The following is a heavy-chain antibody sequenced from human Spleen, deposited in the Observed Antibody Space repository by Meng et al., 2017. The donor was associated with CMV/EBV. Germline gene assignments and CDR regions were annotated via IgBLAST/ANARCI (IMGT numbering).Heavy chain of an antibody. CDR1: GYIFTDYV. D-gene: IGHD3-9*01. CDR2: INAGNGAT. Sequence: ASGYIFTDYVLHWVRQAPGQRLEWMGWINAGNGATKYSQKFQGRVTITKDTSASNMELSSLRSEDTAVYYCARDRILTGQRKLDFWGQGTLVTVSS. CDR3: ARDRILTGQRKLDF. V-gene: IGHV1-3*01. J-gene: IGHJ4*02.